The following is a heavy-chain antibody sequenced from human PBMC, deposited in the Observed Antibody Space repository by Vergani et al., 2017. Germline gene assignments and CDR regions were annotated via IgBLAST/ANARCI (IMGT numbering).Heavy chain of an antibody. Sequence: EVQLVESGGGLVKPGGSLRLSCAASGFTFSSYSMTWVRQAPGKGLEWVSSISSSSSYIYYADSVKGRFTISRDNAKHSLYLQMNSLRAEDTAVYYCAGVFDYDSSGYYFPPGYWGQGTLVTVSS. D-gene: IGHD3-22*01. CDR3: AGVFDYDSSGYYFPPGY. J-gene: IGHJ4*02. V-gene: IGHV3-21*01. CDR2: ISSSSSYI. CDR1: GFTFSSYS.